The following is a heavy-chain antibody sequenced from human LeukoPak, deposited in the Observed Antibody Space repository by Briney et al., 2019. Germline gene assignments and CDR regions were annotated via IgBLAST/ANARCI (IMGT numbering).Heavy chain of an antibody. V-gene: IGHV1-18*01. CDR3: ARCLNYYDTSDYYPIVY. CDR1: GYTFTSYG. Sequence: ASVKVSCKASGYTFTSYGISWVRQAPGQGLEWMGWISAYNGNTNYAQKLQGRVTMTTDTSTSTAYMELRSLRSDDTAVYYCARCLNYYDTSDYYPIVYWGQGSLVTVSS. J-gene: IGHJ4*02. D-gene: IGHD3-22*01. CDR2: ISAYNGNT.